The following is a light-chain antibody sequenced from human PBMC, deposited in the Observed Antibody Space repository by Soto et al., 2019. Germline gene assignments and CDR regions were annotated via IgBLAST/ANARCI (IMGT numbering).Light chain of an antibody. CDR3: SSFSSSSTRYL. V-gene: IGLV2-14*01. CDR1: SSDVGGYNY. J-gene: IGLJ1*01. Sequence: QSALTQPASVSGSPGQSITISCTGTSSDVGGYNYVSWYQQHPGKAPKLMIYEVSNRPSGVSNRFSGSKSGNTASLTISGLQAEDEADYYCSSFSSSSTRYLLGTGTKLTVL. CDR2: EVS.